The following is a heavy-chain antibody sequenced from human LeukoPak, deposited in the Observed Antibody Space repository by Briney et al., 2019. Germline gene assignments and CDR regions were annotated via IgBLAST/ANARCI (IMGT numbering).Heavy chain of an antibody. CDR2: INHSGST. CDR1: GGSISTSNYY. V-gene: IGHV4-39*07. D-gene: IGHD6-19*01. J-gene: IGHJ6*03. Sequence: SETLSLTCTVSGGSISTSNYYWSWIRQPPGKGLEWIGEINHSGSTNYNPSLKSRVTISVDTSKNQFSLKLSSVTAADTAVYYCARVRRSSGWKYYYYMDVWGKGTTVTVSS. CDR3: ARVRRSSGWKYYYYMDV.